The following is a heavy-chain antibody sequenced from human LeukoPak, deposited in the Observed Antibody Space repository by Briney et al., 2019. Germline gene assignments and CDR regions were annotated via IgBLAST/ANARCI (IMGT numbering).Heavy chain of an antibody. CDR2: IYYSGST. J-gene: IGHJ3*02. CDR1: GGSLSSYY. Sequence: PSETLSLTCTVSGGSLSSYYWSWLRQPPGKGLEGIGYIYYSGSTNYNPSLKSRVTISVDTSKNQFSLKLSSVTAADTAVYYCARGNDQLLYAFDIWVQGRMLSVSS. CDR3: ARGNDQLLYAFDI. D-gene: IGHD2-2*02. V-gene: IGHV4-59*01.